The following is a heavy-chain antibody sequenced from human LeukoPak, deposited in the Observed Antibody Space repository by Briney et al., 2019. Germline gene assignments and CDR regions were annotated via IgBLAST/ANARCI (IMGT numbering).Heavy chain of an antibody. CDR2: IKQDGSEK. CDR3: ARVPTDCGRCFQH. D-gene: IGHD2-21*01. Sequence: GGSLGLSCAASGFTFSSYWMNWVRQAPGKGLEWVASIKQDGSEKYYVDSVKGRFTISRDNAKNSLYVQMNSLRAEDTALYYCARVPTDCGRCFQHWGQGTLVTVSS. J-gene: IGHJ1*01. CDR1: GFTFSSYW. V-gene: IGHV3-7*01.